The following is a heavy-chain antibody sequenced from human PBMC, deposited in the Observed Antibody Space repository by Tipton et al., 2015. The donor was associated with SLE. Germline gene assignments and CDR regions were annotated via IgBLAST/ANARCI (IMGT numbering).Heavy chain of an antibody. Sequence: TLSLTCAVSGGSISSSNWWSWVRQPPGKGLEWIGYIYYSGSTYYNPSLKSRVTISVDTSKNQFSLKLSSVTAADTAVYYCARGRSGYSSSWYGDYFDYWGQGTLVTVSS. V-gene: IGHV4-4*02. D-gene: IGHD6-13*01. CDR3: ARGRSGYSSSWYGDYFDY. CDR1: GGSISSSNW. J-gene: IGHJ4*02. CDR2: IYYSGST.